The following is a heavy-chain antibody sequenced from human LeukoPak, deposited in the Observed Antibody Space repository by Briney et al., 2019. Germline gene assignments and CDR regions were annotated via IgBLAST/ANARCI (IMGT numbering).Heavy chain of an antibody. V-gene: IGHV3-23*01. CDR1: GFTFSSDA. Sequence: PGGSLRLSCACTGFTFSSDAMSWVRQAPGKGLEWVSVISGGGGNTYYADSVKGRFTISRDNPKNTLYLQVNSLRAEDTAVYYCAKGVVGASSAAAAGYFENWGQGTLVNVSS. J-gene: IGHJ4*02. CDR2: ISGGGGNT. CDR3: AKGVVGASSAAAAGYFEN. D-gene: IGHD1-26*01.